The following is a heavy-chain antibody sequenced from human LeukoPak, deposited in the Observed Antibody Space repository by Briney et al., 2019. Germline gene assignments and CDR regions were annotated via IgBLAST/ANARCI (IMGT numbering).Heavy chain of an antibody. Sequence: GGSLRLSCAASGFTFSSSTMGWVRQAPGKGLEWVSSISGSGGSTYYADSMKGRFTVSRDNSKNTLYLHMNSLTFEDTAVYYCLGNWCWGQGTLVTVSS. D-gene: IGHD1-20*01. J-gene: IGHJ4*02. CDR1: GFTFSSST. CDR2: ISGSGGST. CDR3: LGNWC. V-gene: IGHV3-23*01.